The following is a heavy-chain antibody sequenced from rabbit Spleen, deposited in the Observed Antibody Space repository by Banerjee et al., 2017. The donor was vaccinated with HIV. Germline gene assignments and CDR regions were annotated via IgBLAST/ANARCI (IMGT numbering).Heavy chain of an antibody. Sequence: QSLEESGGDLVKPGGSLKLSCKASGFDLSSYYYMCWVRQAPGKGLELIACIVISSGTTWYTSWVNGRFTISRSTSLNTVSLQMNSLTAADTATYFCARDAGILPYIDVYFNLWGPGTLVTVS. V-gene: IGHV1S43*01. CDR2: IVISSGTT. CDR3: ARDAGILPYIDVYFNL. CDR1: GFDLSSYYY. J-gene: IGHJ4*01. D-gene: IGHD4-2*01.